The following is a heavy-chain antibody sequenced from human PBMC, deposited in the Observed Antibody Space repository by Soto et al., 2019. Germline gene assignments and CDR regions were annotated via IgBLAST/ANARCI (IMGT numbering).Heavy chain of an antibody. Sequence: GGSLRLSCAASGFTFSSYSMNWVRQAPGKGLEWVSSISSSSSYIYYADSVKGRFTISRDNTKNSLYLQMNSLRAEDTAVYYCARSASYYRDPAYAIHIWGPGTMLTVSS. J-gene: IGHJ3*02. D-gene: IGHD3-10*01. V-gene: IGHV3-21*01. CDR1: GFTFSSYS. CDR3: ARSASYYRDPAYAIHI. CDR2: ISSSSSYI.